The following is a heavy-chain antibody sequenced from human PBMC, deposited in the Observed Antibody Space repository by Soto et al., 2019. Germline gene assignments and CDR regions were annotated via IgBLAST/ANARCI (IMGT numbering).Heavy chain of an antibody. J-gene: IGHJ6*02. D-gene: IGHD2-2*02. CDR2: ISYDGSKK. V-gene: IGHV3-30*18. CDR1: GFTFSSYG. Sequence: QVQLVESGGGVVQPGRSLRLSCAASGFTFSSYGMHWVRQAPGKGLEWVAVISYDGSKKYYADSVKGRFTISRDNSKNTRYFLMTSLRAEYTAVYYGAKDAPPDCSTSCYTSCRDVWVQGTTVTVSS. CDR3: AKDAPPDCSTSCYTSCRDV.